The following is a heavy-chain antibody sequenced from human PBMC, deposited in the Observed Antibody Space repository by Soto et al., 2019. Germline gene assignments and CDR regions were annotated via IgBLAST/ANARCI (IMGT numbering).Heavy chain of an antibody. CDR3: ASDQYYYDSSGYYSPYYFEY. CDR2: IIPIFGTA. D-gene: IGHD3-22*01. V-gene: IGHV1-69*13. J-gene: IGHJ4*02. CDR1: GRTFSSYA. Sequence: SVKVSCKASGRTFSSYAISWVRQAPGQGLEWMGGIIPIFGTATYAQKFQGRVTITADESTSTAYMELSSLRSEDTAVYYCASDQYYYDSSGYYSPYYFEYWGQGPLVTVSS.